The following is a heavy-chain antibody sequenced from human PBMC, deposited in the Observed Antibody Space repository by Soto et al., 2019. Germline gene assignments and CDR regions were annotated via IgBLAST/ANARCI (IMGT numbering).Heavy chain of an antibody. Sequence: QLQLVQSGAEVKKPGSSVKVSCKASGGTFSSYAISRVRQAPGQGLEWMGGIIPIFGTANYAQKFQGRVTITADESTSTAWMELISLISEDTAVYYCARTWDGYSSGWYSYGMDVWGQGTTVTVSS. CDR2: IIPIFGTA. J-gene: IGHJ6*02. V-gene: IGHV1-69*12. CDR1: GGTFSSYA. CDR3: ARTWDGYSSGWYSYGMDV. D-gene: IGHD6-19*01.